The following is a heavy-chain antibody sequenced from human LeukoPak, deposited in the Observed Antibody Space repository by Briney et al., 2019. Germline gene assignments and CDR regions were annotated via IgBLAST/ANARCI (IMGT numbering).Heavy chain of an antibody. CDR1: GFTFSSYW. J-gene: IGHJ4*02. D-gene: IGHD5-24*01. Sequence: GGSLRLSCAASGFTFSSYWIHWVRQAPGKGLVWVSRINSDGSSTNYADSVKGRFTISRDNAKNTLYLQMNSLRAEDTAVYYCAKDPRVGSRVATPCHWGQGTLVTVSS. V-gene: IGHV3-74*01. CDR3: AKDPRVGSRVATPCH. CDR2: INSDGSST.